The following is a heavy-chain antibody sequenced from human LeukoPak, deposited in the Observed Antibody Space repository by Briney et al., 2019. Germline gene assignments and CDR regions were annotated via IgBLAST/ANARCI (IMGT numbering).Heavy chain of an antibody. J-gene: IGHJ4*02. D-gene: IGHD3-22*01. CDR2: IYYTGST. CDR3: ARTLAYYYDSSGYYHYFDY. CDR1: GGSISGSSYY. Sequence: NPSETLSLTCTVSGGSISGSSYYWGWVRQPPGKGLEWIGSIYYTGSTYYNPSLKSRVTISVDTSKNQFSLRLSSVTAADTAVYYCARTLAYYYDSSGYYHYFDYWGQGTLVTVSS. V-gene: IGHV4-39*07.